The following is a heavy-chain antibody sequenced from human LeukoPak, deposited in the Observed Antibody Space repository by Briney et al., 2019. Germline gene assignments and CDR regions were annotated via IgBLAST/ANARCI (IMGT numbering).Heavy chain of an antibody. V-gene: IGHV3-7*04. Sequence: PGGSLRLSCAASGFTFSSYWMNWVRQAPGKGLEWVANIKQDASETHYVDSVMGRFTISRDNAKNSLFLQMNSLRAEDTAVYYCARERPTWNDGYFDYWGQGTLVTASS. CDR3: ARERPTWNDGYFDY. CDR1: GFTFSSYW. CDR2: IKQDASET. D-gene: IGHD1-1*01. J-gene: IGHJ4*02.